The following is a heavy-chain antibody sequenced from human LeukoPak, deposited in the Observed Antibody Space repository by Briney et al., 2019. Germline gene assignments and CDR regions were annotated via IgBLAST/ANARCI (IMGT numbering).Heavy chain of an antibody. CDR1: GFTLRTSG. J-gene: IGHJ6*03. D-gene: IGHD2-8*01. Sequence: PGRSLRLSCAASGFTLRTSGMNWVRQAPGKGLEWVSYISTSGTTTSYAQSGKGRFTITRDNAQNSLYLQMNSLRAEDTAVYYCARGPATYCTNGVCHFWDDYYYMDVWGKGTTVTVSS. CDR3: ARGPATYCTNGVCHFWDDYYYMDV. V-gene: IGHV3-48*01. CDR2: ISTSGTTT.